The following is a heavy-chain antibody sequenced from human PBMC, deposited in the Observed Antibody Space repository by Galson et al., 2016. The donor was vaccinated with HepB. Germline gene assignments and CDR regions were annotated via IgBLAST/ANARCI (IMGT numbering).Heavy chain of an antibody. Sequence: SETLSLTCTVSGGSVSSSSYYWGWIRQPPGKGLEWIGIIYYTGKTYYNPSLRSRLTISVDASKNQFSLRLSSVTAADTALYYCAREGSSSLGMDVWGQGTAVTVSS. CDR1: GGSVSSSSYY. CDR2: IYYTGKT. D-gene: IGHD6-13*01. CDR3: AREGSSSLGMDV. V-gene: IGHV4-39*02. J-gene: IGHJ6*02.